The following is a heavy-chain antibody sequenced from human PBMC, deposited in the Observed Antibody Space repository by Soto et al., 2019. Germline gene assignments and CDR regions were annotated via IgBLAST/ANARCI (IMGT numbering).Heavy chain of an antibody. D-gene: IGHD6-19*01. CDR3: AKDAPLAPHSSGWYGGPDY. J-gene: IGHJ4*02. CDR1: GFTFSSYA. V-gene: IGHV3-23*01. Sequence: PGGSLRLSCAASGFTFSSYAMSWVRQAPGKGLEWVSAISGSGGSTYYAEYVKGRFTISRDNSKNTLYLQMNSLRAEDTAVYYCAKDAPLAPHSSGWYGGPDYWGQGTLVTVSS. CDR2: ISGSGGST.